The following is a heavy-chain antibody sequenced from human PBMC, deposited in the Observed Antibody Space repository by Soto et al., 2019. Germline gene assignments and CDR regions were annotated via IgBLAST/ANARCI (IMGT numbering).Heavy chain of an antibody. J-gene: IGHJ4*02. D-gene: IGHD1-26*01. CDR2: INPNSGGT. V-gene: IGHV1-2*04. CDR3: ARVAGIFSGSYSYYFDY. Sequence: ASVKVSCKASGYTFTGYYMHWVRQAPGQGLEWMGWINPNSGGTNYAQKFQGWVTMTRDTSISTAYMELSRLRSDDTAVYYCARVAGIFSGSYSYYFDYWGQGTLVTVSS. CDR1: GYTFTGYY.